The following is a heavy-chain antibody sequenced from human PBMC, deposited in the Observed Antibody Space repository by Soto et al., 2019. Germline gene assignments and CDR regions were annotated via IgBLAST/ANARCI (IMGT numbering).Heavy chain of an antibody. CDR3: ARGYYDFWSGLGNWFDP. Sequence: ASVKVSCRASGYTVTSYGISWVRQAPGQGLEWMGWISAYNGNTNYAQKLQGRVTMTTDTSTSTAYMELRSLRSDDTAVYYCARGYYDFWSGLGNWFDPWGQGTLVTVSS. CDR1: GYTVTSYG. J-gene: IGHJ5*02. D-gene: IGHD3-3*01. V-gene: IGHV1-18*01. CDR2: ISAYNGNT.